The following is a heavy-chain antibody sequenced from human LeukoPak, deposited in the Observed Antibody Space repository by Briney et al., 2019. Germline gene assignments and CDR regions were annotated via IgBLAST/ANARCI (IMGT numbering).Heavy chain of an antibody. CDR1: GGSFSGYY. D-gene: IGHD3/OR15-3a*01. V-gene: IGHV4-34*01. CDR3: ATNPVGPYYYYMDV. CDR2: INHSGST. J-gene: IGHJ6*03. Sequence: PSETLSLTCAVYGGSFSGYYWSWIRQPPGKGLEWIGEINHSGSTNYNPSLKNPVTISVDTSKTQFSLKLSSVTAADTAVYYCATNPVGPYYYYMDVWGKRTTVTVSS.